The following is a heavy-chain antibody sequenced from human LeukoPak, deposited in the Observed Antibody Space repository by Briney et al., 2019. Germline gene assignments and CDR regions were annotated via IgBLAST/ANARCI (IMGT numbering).Heavy chain of an antibody. CDR1: GGSVSDYY. CDR2: IYYTGT. Sequence: AETLSLTCTVSGGSVSDYYWSWIRQSPGKGLEWIGYIYYTGTSYNPSLKSRVTISADTSKNQFSLNLSSVTAADTAVYYCASRKLGNDYWGQGTLVTVSS. D-gene: IGHD7-27*01. CDR3: ASRKLGNDY. V-gene: IGHV4-59*02. J-gene: IGHJ4*02.